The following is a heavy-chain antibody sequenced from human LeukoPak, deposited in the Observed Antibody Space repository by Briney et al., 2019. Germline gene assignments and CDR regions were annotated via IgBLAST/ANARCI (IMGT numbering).Heavy chain of an antibody. V-gene: IGHV3-23*01. D-gene: IGHD3-9*01. CDR2: ISGSGDKT. CDR3: ATVSRVRYFDLLLSSYFDY. CDR1: GFTFTSYA. Sequence: PGGSLRLSCAASGFTFTSYAMAWVRLAPGMRLEWVASISGSGDKTYYADSVKGRFTISRDISNNTLSLQMNSLRAEDTAVYHCATVSRVRYFDLLLSSYFDYWGQGTLVTVSS. J-gene: IGHJ4*02.